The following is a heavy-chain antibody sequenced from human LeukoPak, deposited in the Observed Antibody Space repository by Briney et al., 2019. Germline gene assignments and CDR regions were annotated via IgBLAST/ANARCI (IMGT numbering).Heavy chain of an antibody. J-gene: IGHJ4*02. D-gene: IGHD2-15*01. CDR1: GGTFSSYA. CDR3: ARGRCSGGSCYQTDY. CDR2: IVPIFGTA. Sequence: SVKVSCKASGGTFSSYAISWVRQAPGQGLEWMGGIVPIFGTANYAQKFQGRVTITADESTSTAYMELSSLRSEDTAVYYCARGRCSGGSCYQTDYWGQGTLVTVSS. V-gene: IGHV1-69*01.